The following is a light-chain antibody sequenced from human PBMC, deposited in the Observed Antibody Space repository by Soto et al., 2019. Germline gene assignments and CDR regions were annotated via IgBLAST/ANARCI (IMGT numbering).Light chain of an antibody. CDR3: QQRINWPLT. CDR2: GAS. J-gene: IGKJ4*01. CDR1: QSVSSSY. Sequence: EIVLTQSPGTLSLFPGERATLSCRASQSVSSSYLAWYQQKPGQAPRLLIYGASSRATGIPDRFSGSGSGTDFTLTISRLEPEDFAVYYCQQRINWPLTFGGGTKVDI. V-gene: IGKV3D-20*02.